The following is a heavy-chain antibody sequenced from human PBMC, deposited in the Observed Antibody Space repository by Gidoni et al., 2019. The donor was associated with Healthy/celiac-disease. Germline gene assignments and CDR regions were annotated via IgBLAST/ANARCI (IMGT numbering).Heavy chain of an antibody. J-gene: IGHJ4*02. D-gene: IGHD3-10*01. CDR2: INPNSGGT. V-gene: IGHV1-2*04. CDR1: GYTFPGYY. Sequence: QVQLVHSGAEVKKPGAPVKVSCKASGYTFPGYYMHWVRQAPGQGLEWMGWINPNSGGTNYAQKFQGWVTMTRDTSISTAYMELSRLRSDDTAVYYCARDRDRLLWFGEFDYWGQGTLVTVSS. CDR3: ARDRDRLLWFGEFDY.